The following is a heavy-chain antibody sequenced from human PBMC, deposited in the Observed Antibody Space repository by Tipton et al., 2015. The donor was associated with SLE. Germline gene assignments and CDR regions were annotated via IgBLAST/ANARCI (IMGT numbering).Heavy chain of an antibody. CDR3: AGLQQLVGFDP. V-gene: IGHV1-46*01. J-gene: IGHJ5*02. CDR1: GYTFTSYY. Sequence: QLVQSGAEVKKPGASVKVSCKASGYTFTSYYMHWVRQAPGQGLEWMGIINPSGGSTSYAQKFQGRVTMTRDTSTSTVYMELSSLRSEDTAVYYCAGLQQLVGFDPWGQGTLVTVSS. CDR2: INPSGGST. D-gene: IGHD6-13*01.